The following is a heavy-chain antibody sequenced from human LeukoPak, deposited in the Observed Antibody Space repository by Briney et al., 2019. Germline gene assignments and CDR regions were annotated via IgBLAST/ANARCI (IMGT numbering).Heavy chain of an antibody. CDR2: IYYRGST. Sequence: SQTLSLTCTVSGGSISSGDYYWCWIRQPPGKGLEWIGYIYYRGSTYYNPALKSRVTISVDTSKNQFSLKLSSVTAADTAVYYCATSIAAAGTGFDPWGQGTLVTVSS. V-gene: IGHV4-30-4*01. CDR3: ATSIAAAGTGFDP. J-gene: IGHJ5*02. CDR1: GGSISSGDYY. D-gene: IGHD6-13*01.